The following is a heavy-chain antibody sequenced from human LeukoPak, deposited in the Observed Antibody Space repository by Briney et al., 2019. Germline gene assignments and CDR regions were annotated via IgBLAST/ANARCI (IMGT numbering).Heavy chain of an antibody. CDR1: GFTFSSYS. CDR2: ITWNSDLI. J-gene: IGHJ5*02. D-gene: IGHD3-10*01. CDR3: AKGKFGELSYVFDN. V-gene: IGHV3-9*01. Sequence: GGSLRLSCAASGFTFSSYSMNWVRQAPGKGLEWVSSITWNSDLIVYADSVKGRFTVSRDNAKNSLYLQMNSLRLEDTALYYCAKGKFGELSYVFDNWGQGTLVTVSS.